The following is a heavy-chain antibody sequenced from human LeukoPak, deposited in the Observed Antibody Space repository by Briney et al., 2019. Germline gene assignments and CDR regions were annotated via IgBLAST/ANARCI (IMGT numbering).Heavy chain of an antibody. J-gene: IGHJ4*02. V-gene: IGHV1-18*01. CDR3: AREPGSDYYDSSGYFDY. Sequence: ASVEVSCKASGYTFTSYGISWVRQAPGQGLEWMGWISAYNGNTNYAQKLQGRVTMTTDTSTSTAYMELRSLRSDDTAVYYCAREPGSDYYDSSGYFDYWGQGTLVTVSS. CDR1: GYTFTSYG. D-gene: IGHD3-22*01. CDR2: ISAYNGNT.